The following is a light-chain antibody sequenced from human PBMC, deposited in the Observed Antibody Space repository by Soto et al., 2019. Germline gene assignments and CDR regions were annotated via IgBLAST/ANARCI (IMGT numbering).Light chain of an antibody. CDR1: QSISGRY. CDR2: DAS. Sequence: ETVLTQSPGTLSLSPGERASLSCRASQSISGRYLAWYQQKPGQAPRLLIYDASSRATGIPDRFSGSGSGTDFILTISRLETEDFAVYYCQQYGSSPLTFGGGTKVEI. V-gene: IGKV3-20*01. CDR3: QQYGSSPLT. J-gene: IGKJ4*01.